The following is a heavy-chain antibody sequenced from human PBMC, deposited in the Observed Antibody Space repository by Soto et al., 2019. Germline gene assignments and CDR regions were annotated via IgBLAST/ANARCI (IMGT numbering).Heavy chain of an antibody. CDR2: ISAYNGNT. V-gene: IGHV1-18*01. CDR3: ASSLLVGYGLEGESD. CDR1: GYTFTSYG. Sequence: QVQLVQSGAEVKKPGASVKVSCKASGYTFTSYGISWVRQAPGQGLEWMGWISAYNGNTNYAQKLQGRVTMTTDTSTSTAYMELRGLRSDDTDVYYCASSLLVGYGLEGESDWGQGTLVTVSS. J-gene: IGHJ4*02. D-gene: IGHD5-18*01.